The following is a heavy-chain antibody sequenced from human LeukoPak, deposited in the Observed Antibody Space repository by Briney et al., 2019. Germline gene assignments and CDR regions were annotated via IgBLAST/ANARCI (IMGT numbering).Heavy chain of an antibody. J-gene: IGHJ2*01. CDR3: ARDLTVGATMNWYFDL. CDR1: GFTFSSYA. D-gene: IGHD1-26*01. CDR2: ISSNGGST. V-gene: IGHV3-64*01. Sequence: GSLRLSCAASGFTFSSYAMHWVRQAPGKGLEYVSAISSNGGSTYYANSVKGRFTISRDNSKNTLYLQMGSLRAEDMAVYYCARDLTVGATMNWYFDLWGRGTLVTVSS.